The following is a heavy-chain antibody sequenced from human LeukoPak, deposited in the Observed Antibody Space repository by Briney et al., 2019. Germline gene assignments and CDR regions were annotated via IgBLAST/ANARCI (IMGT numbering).Heavy chain of an antibody. Sequence: GGSLRLSCAASGFTFSSYNMNWVRQAPGKGLEWVALRSHDGGIEDYADSVKGRFTISRDNSRNTLYLQMNSLKPEDTAVYYCASSNEFYYDTSTYVDYWGQGTLVTVSS. J-gene: IGHJ4*02. CDR1: GFTFSSYN. CDR2: RSHDGGIE. D-gene: IGHD3-22*01. CDR3: ASSNEFYYDTSTYVDY. V-gene: IGHV3-30-3*01.